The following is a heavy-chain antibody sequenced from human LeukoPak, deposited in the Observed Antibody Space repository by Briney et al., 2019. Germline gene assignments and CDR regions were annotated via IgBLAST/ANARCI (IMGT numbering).Heavy chain of an antibody. Sequence: SETLSLTCAVSGDSISYHNYYWDWIRQPPGKGLEWVGTVYYTGNTYYNPSPKSRVTISVDTSKNQFSLKLSSVTAADTAVYYCARVRLPDPVVEYGSGSYCWYFDLWGRGTLVTVSS. V-gene: IGHV4-39*07. D-gene: IGHD3-10*01. CDR2: VYYTGNT. CDR1: GDSISYHNYY. CDR3: ARVRLPDPVVEYGSGSYCWYFDL. J-gene: IGHJ2*01.